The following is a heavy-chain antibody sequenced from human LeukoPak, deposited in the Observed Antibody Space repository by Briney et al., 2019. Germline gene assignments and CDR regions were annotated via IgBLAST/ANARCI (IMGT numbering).Heavy chain of an antibody. Sequence: KSSQTLSLTCTVSGGSISSGSYYWSWIRQPAGKGLEWIGRIYTSGSTNYNPSLKSRVTISVDTSKNQFSLKLSSVTAADTAVYYCAREHVKLERDYYYYYYMDVWGKGTTVTVSS. CDR1: GGSISSGSYY. D-gene: IGHD1-1*01. V-gene: IGHV4-61*02. J-gene: IGHJ6*03. CDR2: IYTSGST. CDR3: AREHVKLERDYYYYYYMDV.